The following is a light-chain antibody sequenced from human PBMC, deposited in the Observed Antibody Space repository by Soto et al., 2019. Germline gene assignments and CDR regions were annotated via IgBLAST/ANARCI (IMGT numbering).Light chain of an antibody. CDR1: QSLLHSNGYNY. CDR3: RQALQTLFT. CDR2: LGS. J-gene: IGKJ3*01. V-gene: IGKV2-28*01. Sequence: DIVMTQSPLSLPVTPGEPASISCRSSQSLLHSNGYNYLDWYLQKPGQSPHLLIYLGSNRASGVPDRFSGSRLGTDFTLKISRVEAEDVGVYYCRQALQTLFTFGPGTKVDIK.